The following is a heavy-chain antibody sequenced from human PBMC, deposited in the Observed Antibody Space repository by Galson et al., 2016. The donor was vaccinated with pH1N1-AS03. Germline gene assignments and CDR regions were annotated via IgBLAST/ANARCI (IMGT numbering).Heavy chain of an antibody. J-gene: IGHJ4*02. CDR2: IYFNESP. CDR1: GDSITRSRSS. V-gene: IGHV4-39*01. CDR3: AITMGGTPDFGY. Sequence: ETLSLTCSVSGDSITRSRSSWGWIRQPPGKGLEWIGNIYFNESPNYNPSLGSRVTISRDTSKNQFSLKVRSVTAADTAVYYCAITMGGTPDFGYWGQGILVTVSS. D-gene: IGHD1-26*01.